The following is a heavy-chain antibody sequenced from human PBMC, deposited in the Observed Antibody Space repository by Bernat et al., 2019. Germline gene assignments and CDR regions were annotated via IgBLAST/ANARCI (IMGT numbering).Heavy chain of an antibody. V-gene: IGHV3-23*01. Sequence: EVQLLESGGGLVQPGGSLRLSCAASGFSFSSYATSWVRQAPGKGLEWVSAISGSGGSTYYADSVQGRFTISRDNSENTLYLQMNSLRAEDTAVYYCAKGIQYYYYYYMDVWGKGTTVTVSS. CDR2: ISGSGGST. CDR3: AKGIQYYYYYYMDV. CDR1: GFSFSSYA. J-gene: IGHJ6*03.